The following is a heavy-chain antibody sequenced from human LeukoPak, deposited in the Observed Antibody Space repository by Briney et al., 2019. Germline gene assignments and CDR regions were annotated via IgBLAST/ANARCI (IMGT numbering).Heavy chain of an antibody. CDR1: GFTVSSNY. D-gene: IGHD3-10*02. CDR2: IYSGGST. J-gene: IGHJ6*04. V-gene: IGHV3-53*01. CDR3: AELGITMIGGV. Sequence: GGSLRLSCAASGFTVSSNYMSWVRQAPGKGLEWVSVIYSGGSTYYADSVKGRFTISRDNSKNTLYLQMNSLRAEDTAVFYCAELGITMIGGVWGKGTTVTISS.